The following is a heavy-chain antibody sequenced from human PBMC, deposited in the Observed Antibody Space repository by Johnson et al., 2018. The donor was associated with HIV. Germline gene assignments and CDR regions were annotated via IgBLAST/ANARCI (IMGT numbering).Heavy chain of an antibody. CDR2: ISYDGTHK. CDR3: AVTVHSSGWYGGDDAFDI. J-gene: IGHJ3*02. Sequence: QVQLVESGGGVVQPGRSLRLSCAASGFIFSSYAMHWVRQAPGKGLEWVAVISYDGTHKYCADSVKGRFTISRDNNKNTLYVQMNSLRDEDTAVYYCAVTVHSSGWYGGDDAFDIWGQGTMVTVSS. V-gene: IGHV3-30-3*01. D-gene: IGHD6-19*01. CDR1: GFIFSSYA.